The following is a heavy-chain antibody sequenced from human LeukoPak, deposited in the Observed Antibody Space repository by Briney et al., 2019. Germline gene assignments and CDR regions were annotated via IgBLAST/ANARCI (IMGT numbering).Heavy chain of an antibody. CDR1: GGSISSGDYY. CDR2: IYYSGTT. D-gene: IGHD2-2*01. CDR3: ARVGRYCSSTSCYAGHFQH. J-gene: IGHJ1*01. Sequence: PSETLSLTCTVSGGSISSGDYYWSWIRQPPGKGLEWIGYIYYSGTTYYTPSLKSRVTISVDTSKNQFSLKLSSVTAADTAVYYCARVGRYCSSTSCYAGHFQHWGQGTLVTVSS. V-gene: IGHV4-30-4*01.